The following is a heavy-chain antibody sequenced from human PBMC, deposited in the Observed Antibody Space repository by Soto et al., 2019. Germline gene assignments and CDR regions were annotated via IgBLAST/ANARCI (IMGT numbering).Heavy chain of an antibody. J-gene: IGHJ3*02. D-gene: IGHD3-9*01. CDR1: GYTFTGYY. Sequence: ASVKVSCKASGYTFTGYYVHWVRQAPGQGLEWMGWINPNSGGTNYAQKFQGWVTMTRDTSISKAYMELSRLRADDTAVDYCAAVKDILTGYDAFDIWGQGTMVTVSS. V-gene: IGHV1-2*04. CDR3: AAVKDILTGYDAFDI. CDR2: INPNSGGT.